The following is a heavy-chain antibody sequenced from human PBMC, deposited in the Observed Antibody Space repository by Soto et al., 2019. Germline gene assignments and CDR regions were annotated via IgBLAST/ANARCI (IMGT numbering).Heavy chain of an antibody. J-gene: IGHJ4*02. V-gene: IGHV3-21*01. CDR3: ARDRGSGWYRFDY. Sequence: PGGSLRLSCAASGFTFSSYSMNWVRQAPGKGLEWVSSISSSSSYIYYADSVKGRFTISRDNAKNSLYLQMNSLRAEDTAVYYCARDRGSGWYRFDYWGQGTLLTVSS. CDR1: GFTFSSYS. CDR2: ISSSSSYI. D-gene: IGHD6-19*01.